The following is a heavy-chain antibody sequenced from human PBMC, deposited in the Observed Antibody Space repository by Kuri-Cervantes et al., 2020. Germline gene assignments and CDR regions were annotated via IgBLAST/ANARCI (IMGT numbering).Heavy chain of an antibody. V-gene: IGHV3-30*01. D-gene: IGHD6-13*01. CDR2: TSYDETNK. CDR1: GFTFSTQA. CDR3: ARGDSSSWYISYYYYGMDV. J-gene: IGHJ6*02. Sequence: GGSLRLSCTASGFTFSTQAMHWVRQAPGKGLEWVAVTSYDETNKYYADSVKGRFTISRDNSKNTLYLQMNSLRGEDTAVYFCARGDSSSWYISYYYYGMDVWGQGTTVTVSS.